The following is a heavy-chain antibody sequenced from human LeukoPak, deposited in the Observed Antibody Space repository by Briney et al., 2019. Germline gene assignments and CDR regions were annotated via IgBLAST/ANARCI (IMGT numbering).Heavy chain of an antibody. CDR2: IYYSGRT. V-gene: IGHV4-59*12. D-gene: IGHD5-24*01. J-gene: IGHJ4*02. CDR1: GGSISNYF. Sequence: SETLSLTCTVSGGSISNYFWTWIRQPPGKGLEWIGYIYYSGRTNYNPSLKSPVTISVDTSKNQFSLKLSSVTAADTAVYYCARRGARWLQPNPNFGYWGQGTLVTVSS. CDR3: ARRGARWLQPNPNFGY.